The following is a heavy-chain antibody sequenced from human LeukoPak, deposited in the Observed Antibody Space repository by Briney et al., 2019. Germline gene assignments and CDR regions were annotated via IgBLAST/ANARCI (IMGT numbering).Heavy chain of an antibody. Sequence: ASVKVSCKASGYTFTGYYMHWVRQAPGQGLEWMGWINPNSGGTNYAQKFQGWVTMTRDTSTSTAYMELRSLRSDDTAVYYCARTLSILDAFDIWGQGTMVTVSS. CDR1: GYTFTGYY. D-gene: IGHD2-21*01. J-gene: IGHJ3*02. V-gene: IGHV1-2*04. CDR2: INPNSGGT. CDR3: ARTLSILDAFDI.